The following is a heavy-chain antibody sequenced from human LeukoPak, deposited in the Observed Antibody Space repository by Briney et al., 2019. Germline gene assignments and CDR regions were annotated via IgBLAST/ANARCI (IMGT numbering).Heavy chain of an antibody. D-gene: IGHD6-19*01. CDR1: GYTFTSYD. Sequence: ASVKVSCKASGYTFTSYDINWVRQATGQGLEWMGRINPNSGGTNYAQKFQGRVTMTRDTSISTAYMELSRLRSDDTAVYYCVRQSDYWGQGTLVTVSS. V-gene: IGHV1-2*06. CDR2: INPNSGGT. J-gene: IGHJ4*02. CDR3: VRQSDY.